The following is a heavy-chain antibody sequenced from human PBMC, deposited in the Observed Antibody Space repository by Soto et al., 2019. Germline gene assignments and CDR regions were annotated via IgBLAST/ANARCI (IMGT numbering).Heavy chain of an antibody. V-gene: IGHV4-59*12. J-gene: IGHJ5*02. Sequence: ASETLSLTCTVSGGSFSPNDWSWIRQPPGKGLEWLGYIYYGGTTSYNPSLKSRVTISLETSKSQFSLRLTSVTAADTAIYYCARDRPIRDSGSPSFDPWGQGIQVTVSS. CDR1: GGSFSPND. CDR3: ARDRPIRDSGSPSFDP. D-gene: IGHD3-10*01. CDR2: IYYGGTT.